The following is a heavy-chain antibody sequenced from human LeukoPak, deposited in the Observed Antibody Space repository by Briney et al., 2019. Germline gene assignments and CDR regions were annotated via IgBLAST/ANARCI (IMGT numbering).Heavy chain of an antibody. J-gene: IGHJ4*02. V-gene: IGHV3-30*02. CDR1: GFTFSSYG. CDR2: LPYDGSYT. D-gene: IGHD3-10*01. Sequence: GGSLRLSCAASGFTFSSYGMHWVRQTPGKGLEWVTFLPYDGSYTSYADSVKGRFTISRDNSKNTLFLQMNSLRAEDTAVYYCAKVSSMLRGPIVIYYFDFWGQGTLVTVSS. CDR3: AKVSSMLRGPIVIYYFDF.